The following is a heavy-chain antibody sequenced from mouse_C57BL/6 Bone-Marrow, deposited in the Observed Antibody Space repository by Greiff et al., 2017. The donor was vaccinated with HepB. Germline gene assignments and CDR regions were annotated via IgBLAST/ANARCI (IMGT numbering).Heavy chain of an antibody. CDR1: GFTFSSYG. V-gene: IGHV5-6*01. Sequence: EVQLLESGGDLVKPGGSLKLSCAASGFTFSSYGMSWVRQTPDKRLEWVATISSGGSYTDYPDSVKGRITISRDNAKNTLYLQMSSLKSEDTAMYYGERQGGWLPPAWGDYWGQGTLVTVSA. D-gene: IGHD2-3*01. CDR3: ERQGGWLPPAWGDY. J-gene: IGHJ3*01. CDR2: ISSGGSYT.